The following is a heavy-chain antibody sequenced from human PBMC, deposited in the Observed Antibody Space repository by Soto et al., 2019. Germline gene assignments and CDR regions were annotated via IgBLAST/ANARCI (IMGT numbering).Heavy chain of an antibody. CDR3: AXDXXYSSSWYY. CDR2: VTGSGEST. CDR1: GFTFSSYA. V-gene: IGHV3-23*01. Sequence: EVQLLESGGGLVQPGGSLRLSCAASGFTFSSYAMSWVRXXXXXXLEWVSAVTGSGESTYYSDSVKGRFTIPRDNSKXTXXXXXXXXXXXDTAVYYCAXDXXYSSSWYYWGQGTLVTVSS. J-gene: IGHJ4*02. D-gene: IGHD6-13*01.